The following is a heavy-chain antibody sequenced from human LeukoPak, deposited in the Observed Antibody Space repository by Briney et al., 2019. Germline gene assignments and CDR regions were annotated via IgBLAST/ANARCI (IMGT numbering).Heavy chain of an antibody. V-gene: IGHV4-4*07. Sequence: PSETLSLTCTVSGGSMNSYYWSWIRQPAGKGLGWIGRIYSSGATNYNPSLKSRVTMSLDTSKNQFSLKLSSVTAADTAVYYCAKVGFWSGYYALYYFDYWGQGALVTVSS. D-gene: IGHD3-3*01. CDR2: IYSSGAT. CDR1: GGSMNSYY. CDR3: AKVGFWSGYYALYYFDY. J-gene: IGHJ4*02.